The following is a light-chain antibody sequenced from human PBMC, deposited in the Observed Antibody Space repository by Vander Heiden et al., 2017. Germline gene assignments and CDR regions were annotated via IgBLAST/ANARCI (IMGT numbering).Light chain of an antibody. J-gene: IGKJ3*01. CDR3: QQCYSTPLT. Sequence: DIQMTQSPSSLSASVGDRVTITCRASQSISSYLNWYQQKPGKAPKLLIYAASSLQSGVPSRFSGSGSGTDFTLTISRLQPEDFATYYCQQCYSTPLTFGRGTKVDIK. V-gene: IGKV1-39*01. CDR1: QSISSY. CDR2: AAS.